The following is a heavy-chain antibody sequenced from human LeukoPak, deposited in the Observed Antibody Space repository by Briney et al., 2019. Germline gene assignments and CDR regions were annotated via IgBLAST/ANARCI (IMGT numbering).Heavy chain of an antibody. CDR2: ISGSGGST. CDR3: AKAFGELGYYYYGVDV. CDR1: GFTFSSYA. Sequence: GGSLRLSCAASGFTFSSYAMSWVRQAPGKGLEWVSAISGSGGSTYYADSVKGRFTISRDNSKNTLYLQMNSLRAEDTAVYYCAKAFGELGYYYYGVDVWGQGTTVTVSS. J-gene: IGHJ6*02. D-gene: IGHD3-10*01. V-gene: IGHV3-23*01.